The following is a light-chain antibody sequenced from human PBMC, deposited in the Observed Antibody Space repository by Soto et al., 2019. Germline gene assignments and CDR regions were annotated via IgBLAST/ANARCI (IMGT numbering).Light chain of an antibody. J-gene: IGKJ4*01. CDR1: QSVSSY. V-gene: IGKV3-11*01. CDR2: DAS. Sequence: EIVVTQSPATLSLSPWERATLYCMASQSVSSYLAWYQQKPGQAPRLLIYDASNRATGIPARFSGSGSGTDFTLTISSLEPEDFAVYYCQQRSNWRVTFGGGTKVDI. CDR3: QQRSNWRVT.